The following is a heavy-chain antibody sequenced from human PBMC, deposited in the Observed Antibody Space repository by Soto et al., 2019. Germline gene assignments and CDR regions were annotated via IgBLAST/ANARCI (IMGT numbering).Heavy chain of an antibody. CDR2: IYSGGST. Sequence: GGSLRLSCAASGFTVSSNYMSWVRQAPGKGLEWVSVIYSGGSTYYADSVKGRFTISRDNSKNTLYLQMNSLRAEDTAVYYCARDSGYGDYCFDYWGQGTLVTVSS. CDR1: GFTVSSNY. D-gene: IGHD4-17*01. CDR3: ARDSGYGDYCFDY. J-gene: IGHJ4*02. V-gene: IGHV3-53*01.